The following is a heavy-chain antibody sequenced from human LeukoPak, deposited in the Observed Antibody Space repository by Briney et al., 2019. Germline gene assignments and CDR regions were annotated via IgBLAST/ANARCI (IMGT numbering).Heavy chain of an antibody. J-gene: IGHJ5*01. CDR1: GYMFTSYG. CDR3: ARATIVGATSWFDS. V-gene: IGHV1-18*01. D-gene: IGHD1-26*01. Sequence: GASVKVSCKASGYMFTSYGISWVRQAPGQGLEWMGWISAYNGNTNYAQKLQGRVTMTTDTSTSTAYMELRSLRSDDTAVYYCARATIVGATSWFDSWGQGTLVTVSS. CDR2: ISAYNGNT.